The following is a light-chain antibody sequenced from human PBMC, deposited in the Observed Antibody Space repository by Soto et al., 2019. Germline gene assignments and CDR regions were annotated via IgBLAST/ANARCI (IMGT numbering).Light chain of an antibody. CDR1: SSDIGDYDY. CDR3: CSYAGNPYV. CDR2: EGS. J-gene: IGLJ1*01. V-gene: IGLV2-23*01. Sequence: QSVLTQPASVSGSPGQSITISCTGTSSDIGDYDYVSWYQHLPGKAPKLMIYEGSKRPSGVSDRFSGSKSGNTASLTISGLQAEDEADYYCCSYAGNPYVFGTGTKLTVL.